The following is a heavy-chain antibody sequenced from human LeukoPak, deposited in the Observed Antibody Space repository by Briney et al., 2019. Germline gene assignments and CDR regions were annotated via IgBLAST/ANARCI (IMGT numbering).Heavy chain of an antibody. CDR3: ARGRGAFICDF. CDR1: GGAISSGTNS. D-gene: IGHD2-21*01. CDR2: IYHSGRT. Sequence: SETLSLTCGVSGGAISSGTNSWRWIRKRPGKGLEWIGYIYHSGRTHYNPSLKSRLTISVDRSKNQVSLKLRSVTAADTAVYYCARGRGAFICDFWGQGTLVTVSS. V-gene: IGHV4-30-2*01. J-gene: IGHJ4*02.